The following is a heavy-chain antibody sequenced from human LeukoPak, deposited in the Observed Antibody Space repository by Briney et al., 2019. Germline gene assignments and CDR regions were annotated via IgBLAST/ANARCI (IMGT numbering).Heavy chain of an antibody. D-gene: IGHD3-3*01. V-gene: IGHV4-34*01. J-gene: IGHJ4*02. CDR1: GGSFSGYY. CDR2: INHSGST. Sequence: SETLSLTCAVYGGSFSGYYWSWIRQPPGKGLEWIGEINHSGSTNYNPSLKSRVTISVGTSKNQFSLKLSSVTAADTAVYYCARGGDFWRGHDFDYWGQGTLVTVSS. CDR3: ARGGDFWRGHDFDY.